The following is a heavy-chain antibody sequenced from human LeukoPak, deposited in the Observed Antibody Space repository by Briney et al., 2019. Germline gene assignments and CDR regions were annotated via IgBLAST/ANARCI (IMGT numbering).Heavy chain of an antibody. D-gene: IGHD2-8*01. J-gene: IGHJ4*02. Sequence: GASVKVSCKASGGTFSSYTISWVRQAPGQGLEWMGWISAYNGNTNYAQKLQGRVTMTTDTSTSTAYMELRSLRSDDTAVYYWARGVLMDAPTCFDYWGQGTLVTVSS. CDR3: ARGVLMDAPTCFDY. CDR2: ISAYNGNT. V-gene: IGHV1-18*01. CDR1: GGTFSSYT.